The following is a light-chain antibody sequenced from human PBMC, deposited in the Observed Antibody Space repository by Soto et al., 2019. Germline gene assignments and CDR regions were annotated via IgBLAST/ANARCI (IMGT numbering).Light chain of an antibody. CDR1: SSDVGAYNY. J-gene: IGLJ3*02. CDR3: TSYVGNNIWV. Sequence: QSALTQPPSASGSPGQSVTISCTGTSSDVGAYNYVSWYQQYPCKAPKLMIYEVTKRPSGVPDRFSGSKSGNTASLTVSGLQAEDEADYYCTSYVGNNIWVFGGGTKVTVL. CDR2: EVT. V-gene: IGLV2-8*01.